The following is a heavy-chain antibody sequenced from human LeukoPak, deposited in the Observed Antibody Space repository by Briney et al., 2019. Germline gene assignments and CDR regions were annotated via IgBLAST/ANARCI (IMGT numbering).Heavy chain of an antibody. J-gene: IGHJ5*02. CDR2: ISAYNGNA. V-gene: IGHV1-18*01. Sequence: ASVKVSRKASGYTFSTYGISWVRQAPGQGLEWMGWISAYNGNANYPQKFQDRVTMTTDTSTSTAYMELRSLRSDDTAVYYCARDHTAARPNWFDPWGQGTLVTVSS. CDR3: ARDHTAARPNWFDP. D-gene: IGHD6-6*01. CDR1: GYTFSTYG.